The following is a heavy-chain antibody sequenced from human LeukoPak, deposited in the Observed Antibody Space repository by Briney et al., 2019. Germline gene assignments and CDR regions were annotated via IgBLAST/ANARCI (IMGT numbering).Heavy chain of an antibody. Sequence: PGGTLRLSCAASGFTFTTYDMSWVRQAPGKGLEWVSAIIGSGGSTYYADSVKGRFTISRDNSKNTLYLQMNSLRAEDTAVYYCAKSGLSRFDYWGQGTLITVSS. CDR2: IIGSGGST. D-gene: IGHD4/OR15-4a*01. CDR3: AKSGLSRFDY. V-gene: IGHV3-23*01. J-gene: IGHJ4*02. CDR1: GFTFTTYD.